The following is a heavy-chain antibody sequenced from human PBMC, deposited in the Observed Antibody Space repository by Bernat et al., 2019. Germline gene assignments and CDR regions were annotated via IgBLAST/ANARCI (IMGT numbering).Heavy chain of an antibody. J-gene: IGHJ6*01. CDR2: IWYDRSNK. Sequence: QVQLVESGGGVVQPGRSLRLSCAASGFTFSSYGMHWVRQAPGKGLEWVAVIWYDRSNKYYADSVKGRFTISRDNSKNTLYLQMNSLRAEDTAVYYCARRRRMAVYGMDVWGQGTTVTVSS. CDR1: GFTFSSYG. CDR3: ARRRRMAVYGMDV. D-gene: IGHD6-19*01. V-gene: IGHV3-33*01.